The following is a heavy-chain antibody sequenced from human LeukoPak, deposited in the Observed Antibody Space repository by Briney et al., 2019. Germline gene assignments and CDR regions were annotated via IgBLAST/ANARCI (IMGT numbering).Heavy chain of an antibody. CDR3: ARLLFNYGDFLGLDY. CDR1: GGSISSSSYY. CDR2: IYYSGGT. J-gene: IGHJ4*02. D-gene: IGHD4-17*01. V-gene: IGHV4-39*07. Sequence: PSETLSLTCTVSGGSISSSSYYWGWIRQPPGKGLEWIGSIYYSGGTYYNPSLKSRVTISVDTSKNQFSLKLSSVTAADTAVYYCARLLFNYGDFLGLDYWGQGTLVTVSS.